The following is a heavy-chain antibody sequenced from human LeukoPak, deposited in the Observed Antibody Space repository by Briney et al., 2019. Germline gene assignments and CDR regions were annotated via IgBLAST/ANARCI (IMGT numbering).Heavy chain of an antibody. V-gene: IGHV1-18*04. CDR3: ARSYGSGSYLLYYYYYGMYV. CDR1: GYTFTSYG. J-gene: IGHJ6*04. D-gene: IGHD3-10*01. Sequence: ASVKVSCKASGYTFTSYGISWVRQAPGQGLEWMGWISAYNGNTNYAQKLQGRVTMTTDTSTSTAYMELRSLRSDDTAVYYCARSYGSGSYLLYYYYYGMYVWGKGTTVTVSS. CDR2: ISAYNGNT.